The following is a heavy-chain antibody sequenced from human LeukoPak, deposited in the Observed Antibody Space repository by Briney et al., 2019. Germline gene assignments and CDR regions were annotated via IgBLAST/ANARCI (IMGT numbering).Heavy chain of an antibody. CDR3: ARGNLATTVTTLVYYMDV. V-gene: IGHV1-69*05. J-gene: IGHJ6*03. Sequence: SVKVSCKASGGTFSSYAISWVRQAPGQGLEWMGGIIPIFGTANYAQKFQGRVTITTDESTSTAYMELSSLRSEDTAVYYCARGNLATTVTTLVYYMDVWGKGTTVTVSS. D-gene: IGHD4-11*01. CDR2: IIPIFGTA. CDR1: GGTFSSYA.